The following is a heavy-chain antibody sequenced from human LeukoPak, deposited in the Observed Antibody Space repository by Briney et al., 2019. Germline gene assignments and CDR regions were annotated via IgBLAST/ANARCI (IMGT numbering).Heavy chain of an antibody. CDR3: ARSGLTGMRQYARKNDYYYGMEV. V-gene: IGHV4-34*01. Sequence: SETLSLTCSVDGVSLRGYNWNWIRQSPGKGLEWIGEINYSGSITYTNPPLQSRVTISVDTSKNHFSLKLSSVTVADTAIYYCARSGLTGMRQYARKNDYYYGMEVWGQGATVIVSS. D-gene: IGHD1-1*01. J-gene: IGHJ6*02. CDR1: GVSLRGYN. CDR2: INYSGSIT.